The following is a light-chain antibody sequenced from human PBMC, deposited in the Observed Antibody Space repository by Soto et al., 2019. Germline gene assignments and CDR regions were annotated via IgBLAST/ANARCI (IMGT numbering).Light chain of an antibody. CDR3: STHTTSGALQV. CDR2: GVS. CDR1: ISDFVVYNY. V-gene: IGLV2-14*01. J-gene: IGLJ1*01. Sequence: QSALTQPASVSGSPGQSITISCTGTISDFVVYNYVSWYQQLPGKAPKVMIYGVSNRPSGVSNRFSGYKSGNTASLTISGLQADDEADYYCSTHTTSGALQVFGTGTKLTVL.